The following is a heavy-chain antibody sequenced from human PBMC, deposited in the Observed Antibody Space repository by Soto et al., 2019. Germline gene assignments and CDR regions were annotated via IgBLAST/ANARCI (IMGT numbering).Heavy chain of an antibody. Sequence: PGGSLRLSCVASGFAFRNYWMSWVRQAPGKGLEWLATIKPDGIENYYVDSVRGRFIISRDNTKNSLYLQMNSLRAEDTALYYCARDAGGSPHSVCDLWGQGTMVTVSS. CDR2: IKPDGIEN. CDR3: ARDAGGSPHSVCDL. CDR1: GFAFRNYW. J-gene: IGHJ3*01. V-gene: IGHV3-7*01. D-gene: IGHD2-8*02.